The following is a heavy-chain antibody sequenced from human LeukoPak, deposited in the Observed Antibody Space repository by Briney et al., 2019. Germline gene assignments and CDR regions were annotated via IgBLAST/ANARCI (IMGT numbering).Heavy chain of an antibody. CDR3: ARRYCGGDCHSPYFDY. V-gene: IGHV3-48*03. J-gene: IGHJ4*02. D-gene: IGHD2-21*02. CDR1: GFTFSSYE. Sequence: PGGSLRLSCAASGFTFSSYEMNWVRQAPGKGLEWVSYISSSGSTIYYADSVKGRFTISRDNAKNSLYLQMNSLRAEDTAVYYCARRYCGGDCHSPYFDYRGQGTLVTVSS. CDR2: ISSSGSTI.